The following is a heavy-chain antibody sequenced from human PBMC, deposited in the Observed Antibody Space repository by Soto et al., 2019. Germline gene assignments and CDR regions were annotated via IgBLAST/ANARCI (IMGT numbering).Heavy chain of an antibody. D-gene: IGHD3-22*01. CDR3: VKGEYYYDSSGYYPFDY. V-gene: IGHV3-64D*06. J-gene: IGHJ4*02. CDR1: GFTFSIYA. CDR2: ISTNGGST. Sequence: PGGSLRLSCSASGFTFSIYAMHWVRQAPGKGLEYVSSISTNGGSTHYAESVKGRFTISRDNSKNTQYLQMSSLRADDTAVYYCVKGEYYYDSSGYYPFDYWGQGTLVTVS.